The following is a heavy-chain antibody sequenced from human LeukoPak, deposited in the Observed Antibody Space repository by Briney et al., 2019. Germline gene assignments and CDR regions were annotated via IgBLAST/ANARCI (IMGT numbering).Heavy chain of an antibody. V-gene: IGHV3-11*06. CDR1: GSTFSDYY. Sequence: PGGSLRLSCAASGSTFSDYYMSWIRQAPGKGLEWVSYISSSSSYTNYADSVKGRFTISRDNAKNSLYLQMNGLRAEDTAVYYCARDRYAYGSGSYFDYWGQGTLVTVSS. J-gene: IGHJ4*02. CDR2: ISSSSSYT. D-gene: IGHD3-10*01. CDR3: ARDRYAYGSGSYFDY.